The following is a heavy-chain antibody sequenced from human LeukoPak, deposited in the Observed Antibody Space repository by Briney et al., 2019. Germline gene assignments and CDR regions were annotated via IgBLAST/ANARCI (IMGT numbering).Heavy chain of an antibody. Sequence: ASVKVSCKASGYTFTSYGISWVRQAPGQGLEWMGWISAYNGNTNYAQKLQGRVTMTTDTSTSTAYMELRSLRSDDTAVYHCARDLSQYCSGGSCYYMVYWGQGTLVTVSS. CDR1: GYTFTSYG. D-gene: IGHD2-15*01. CDR3: ARDLSQYCSGGSCYYMVY. V-gene: IGHV1-18*04. J-gene: IGHJ4*02. CDR2: ISAYNGNT.